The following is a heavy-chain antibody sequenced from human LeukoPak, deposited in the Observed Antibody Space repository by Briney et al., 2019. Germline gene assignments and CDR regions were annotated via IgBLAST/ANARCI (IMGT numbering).Heavy chain of an antibody. CDR2: ISSSSSYI. J-gene: IGHJ5*02. CDR1: GFTFSSYS. CDR3: ARDAGYSSGWSRRGFDP. V-gene: IGHV3-21*01. D-gene: IGHD6-19*01. Sequence: GGSLRLSCAASGFTFSSYSMNWVRQAPGKGLEWVSSISSSSSYIYYADSVKGRFTISRDNAKNSLYLQMNSLRAEDTAVYYCARDAGYSSGWSRRGFDPWGQGTLVTVSS.